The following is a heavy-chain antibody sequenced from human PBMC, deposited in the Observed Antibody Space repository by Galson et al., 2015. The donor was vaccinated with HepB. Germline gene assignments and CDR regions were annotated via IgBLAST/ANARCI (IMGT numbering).Heavy chain of an antibody. Sequence: ETLSLTCTVSGGSISGYYWDWIRQPPGKGLEWIGEINHSGSTNYNPSLKSRVTISVDTSKNQFSLKLSSVTAADTAVYYCARESPKLSNHRIVDYWGQGTLVTVSS. V-gene: IGHV4-34*01. CDR2: INHSGST. CDR3: ARESPKLSNHRIVDY. J-gene: IGHJ4*02. D-gene: IGHD1-14*01. CDR1: GGSISGYY.